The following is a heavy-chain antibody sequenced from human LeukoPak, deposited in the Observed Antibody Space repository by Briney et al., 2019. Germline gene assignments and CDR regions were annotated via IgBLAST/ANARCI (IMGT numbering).Heavy chain of an antibody. Sequence: PSGTLSLTCAVSGGSISSNNWWSWVRQSPGKGLEWIGEINQSGSTNYNTSLNSRVTISLDKSKNQFSLKLSSVTAADTAVYYCARARYYYYYYMDVWGKGTTVTISS. J-gene: IGHJ6*03. CDR2: INQSGST. CDR3: ARARYYYYYYMDV. V-gene: IGHV4-4*02. CDR1: GGSISSNNW.